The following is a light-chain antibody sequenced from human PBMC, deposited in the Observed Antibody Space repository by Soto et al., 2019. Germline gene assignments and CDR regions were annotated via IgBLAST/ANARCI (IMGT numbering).Light chain of an antibody. CDR2: EVS. Sequence: QSALTQPPSASGSLGQSVTISCTGTSSDIGDYNYVSWYQQHPGKAPKLIIYEVSYRPSGISNRFSGSKSGNTASLTISGLQAEDEADYYCSSYTSSTNYVFGTGTKLTVL. CDR3: SSYTSSTNYV. V-gene: IGLV2-14*01. CDR1: SSDIGDYNY. J-gene: IGLJ1*01.